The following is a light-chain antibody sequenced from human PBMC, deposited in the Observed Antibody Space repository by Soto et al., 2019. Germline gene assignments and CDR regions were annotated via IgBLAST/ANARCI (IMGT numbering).Light chain of an antibody. V-gene: IGLV2-14*01. Sequence: QSALTQPASVSGSPGQSITISCTGTSSDVGGYNYVSWYQHHPGKAPKLMIYEVSNRPSGVSNRFSGSKSGNTASLTISGLQADDEADYYCSSYTRSSTLVVFGGGTKLTVL. CDR2: EVS. CDR3: SSYTRSSTLVV. CDR1: SSDVGGYNY. J-gene: IGLJ2*01.